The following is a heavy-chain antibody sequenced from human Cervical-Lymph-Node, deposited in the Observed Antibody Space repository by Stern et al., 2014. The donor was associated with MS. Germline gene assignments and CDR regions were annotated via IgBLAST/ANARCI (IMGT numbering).Heavy chain of an antibody. Sequence: VQLLESGGGVVQPGRSLRLSWAASGFTFSTYTMHWVRQAQGKGLDWVAVVSHDGSNKYYADSVEGRFTISRDNSKNTLYLQMNSLRAEDTAVYYCARRFGYFDSWGQGTLVTVSS. V-gene: IGHV3-30-3*01. J-gene: IGHJ4*02. D-gene: IGHD3-16*01. CDR1: GFTFSTYT. CDR2: VSHDGSNK. CDR3: ARRFGYFDS.